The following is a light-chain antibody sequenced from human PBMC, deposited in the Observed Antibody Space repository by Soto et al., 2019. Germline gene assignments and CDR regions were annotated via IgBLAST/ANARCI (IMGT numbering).Light chain of an antibody. J-gene: IGKJ3*01. CDR3: QQYGRSPFT. Sequence: EIVLTHSPGTVSFSPWGRATLSCRSSQSFSSSYLAWCQQKPGQAPSLLIYGASSRATAIPGRFSGSGCGTDFNLKISRLELDVMAVYYCQQYGRSPFTLAPGTKVDIK. CDR1: QSFSSSY. CDR2: GAS. V-gene: IGKV3-20*01.